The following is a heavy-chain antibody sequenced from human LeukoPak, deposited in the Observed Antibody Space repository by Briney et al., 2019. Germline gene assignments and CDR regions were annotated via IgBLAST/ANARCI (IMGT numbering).Heavy chain of an antibody. J-gene: IGHJ6*02. V-gene: IGHV3-11*05. Sequence: GGSLRLSCAASGFTFSDYYMSWTRQAPGKGLEWVSYISDSSSYTNYADSVKGRFTISRDNAKNSLYLQMNSLRAEDTAVYYCARVVATSNYGMDVWGQGTTVTVSS. CDR3: ARVVATSNYGMDV. CDR2: ISDSSSYT. CDR1: GFTFSDYY. D-gene: IGHD5-12*01.